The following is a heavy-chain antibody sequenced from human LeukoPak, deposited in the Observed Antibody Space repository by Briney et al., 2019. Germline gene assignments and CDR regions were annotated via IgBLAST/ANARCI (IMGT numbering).Heavy chain of an antibody. J-gene: IGHJ2*01. D-gene: IGHD3-10*01. V-gene: IGHV5-51*01. Sequence: GESLKISCKASGYRFTSYWIGWVRQVPGKGLEYMGMIFPGDSNTRYSPSFQGQVTISADKSISTAYLQWSSLKASNTAIYYCARRRGWGSTDWYFDPWGRGTLVTVSS. CDR2: IFPGDSNT. CDR3: ARRRGWGSTDWYFDP. CDR1: GYRFTSYW.